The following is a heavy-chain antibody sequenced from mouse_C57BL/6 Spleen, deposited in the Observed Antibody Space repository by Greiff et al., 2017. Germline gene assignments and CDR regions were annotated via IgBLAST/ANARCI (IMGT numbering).Heavy chain of an antibody. J-gene: IGHJ2*01. V-gene: IGHV1-19*01. CDR1: GYTFTDYY. D-gene: IGHD1-1*01. CDR3: AALFYYYGSSPS. CDR2: INPYNGGT. Sequence: VQLQQSGPVLVKPGASVKMSCKASGYTFTDYYMNWVKQSHGKSLEWIGVINPYNGGTSYNQKFKGKATLTVDKSSSTAYMELNSLTSEDSAVYYCAALFYYYGSSPSWGQGTTLTVSS.